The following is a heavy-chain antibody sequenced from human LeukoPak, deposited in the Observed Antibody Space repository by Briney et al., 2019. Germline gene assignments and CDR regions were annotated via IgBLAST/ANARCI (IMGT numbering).Heavy chain of an antibody. J-gene: IGHJ4*02. V-gene: IGHV4-39*01. CDR2: IYYSGST. Sequence: SETLSLTCTVSGGSISSSSYYWGWIRQPPGKGLEWIGSIYYSGSTYYNPSLMSRVTISVDTSKNQFSLKLSSVTAADTAVYYCARGLYVSNYWGQGTLVTVSS. CDR3: ARGLYVSNY. CDR1: GGSISSSSYY. D-gene: IGHD2/OR15-2a*01.